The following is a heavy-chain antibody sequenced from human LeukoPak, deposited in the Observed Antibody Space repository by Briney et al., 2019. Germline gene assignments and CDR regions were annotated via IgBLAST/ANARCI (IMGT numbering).Heavy chain of an antibody. J-gene: IGHJ4*02. CDR2: FYTSANT. Sequence: SETLSLTCTVSGDSVSGYYGSWIRQPPGKGLEWIGYFYTSANTNYNPSLKSRVTMSVDTSKNQFSLKLSSVTAADTAAYYCAREGYDYGGLKTVYYFDYWGQGTLVTVSS. CDR3: AREGYDYGGLKTVYYFDY. D-gene: IGHD4-23*01. V-gene: IGHV4-59*02. CDR1: GDSVSGYY.